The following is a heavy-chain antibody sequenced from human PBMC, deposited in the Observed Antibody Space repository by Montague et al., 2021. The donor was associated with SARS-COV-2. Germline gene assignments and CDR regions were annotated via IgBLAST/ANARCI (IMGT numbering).Heavy chain of an antibody. CDR2: IRYNGIYK. CDR1: GFLFSNFA. J-gene: IGHJ4*02. V-gene: IGHV3-30*04. CDR3: ARDPFHAVYGDAFDH. D-gene: IGHD4/OR15-4a*01. Sequence: YRRLSCAASGFLFSNFALHWVRQAPGKGLEWVAIIRYNGIYKYYADSVKGRFTISRDNSKNTLYLRMNSLTPEDTAIYYCARDPFHAVYGDAFDHWGQGTLVTVSS.